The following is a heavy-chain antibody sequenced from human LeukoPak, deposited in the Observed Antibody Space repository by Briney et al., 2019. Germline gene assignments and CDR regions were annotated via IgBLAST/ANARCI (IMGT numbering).Heavy chain of an antibody. CDR2: IVVGSGNT. CDR3: AAEIAVAGTPRSFDP. J-gene: IGHJ5*02. CDR1: GFTFTSSA. V-gene: IGHV1-58*02. Sequence: ASVKVSCKASGFTFTSSAMQWVRQARGQRLEWIGWIVVGSGNTNYAQEFQERVTITRDMSTSTAYMELSSLRSEDPAVYYCAAEIAVAGTPRSFDPWGQGTLVTVSS. D-gene: IGHD6-19*01.